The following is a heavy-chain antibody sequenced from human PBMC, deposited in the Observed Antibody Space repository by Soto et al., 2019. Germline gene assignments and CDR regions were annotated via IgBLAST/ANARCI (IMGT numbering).Heavy chain of an antibody. CDR1: GFTCSNYA. J-gene: IGHJ6*02. Sequence: QVQLVESGGGVVQPGRSLRLSCAASGFTCSNYAMHGVRRAPGKGLEWVAVISYDGNKKYYADSVKGRFTISRDNSKNTLYLQMNSLRTEDTAVYYCARDHDYGIYYYYGMGVWGQGTTVTVSS. CDR3: ARDHDYGIYYYYGMGV. CDR2: ISYDGNKK. V-gene: IGHV3-30-3*01. D-gene: IGHD4-17*01.